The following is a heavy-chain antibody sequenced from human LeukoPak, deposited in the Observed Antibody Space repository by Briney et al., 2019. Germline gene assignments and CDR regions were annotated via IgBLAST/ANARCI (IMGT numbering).Heavy chain of an antibody. CDR1: GGTFISYA. CDR2: IIPIFGTA. Sequence: ASVKVSCKASGGTFISYAISWVRQAPGQGLEWMGGIIPIFGTANYAQKFQGRVTITADESTSTAYMELSSLRSEDTAVYYCARAPTYYYDSSGYYIWGQGTLVTVSS. CDR3: ARAPTYYYDSSGYYI. V-gene: IGHV1-69*13. D-gene: IGHD3-22*01. J-gene: IGHJ4*02.